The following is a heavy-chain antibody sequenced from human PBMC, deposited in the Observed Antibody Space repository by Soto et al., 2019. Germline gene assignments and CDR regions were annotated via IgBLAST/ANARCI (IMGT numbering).Heavy chain of an antibody. V-gene: IGHV4-59*03. CDR2: IYYSGST. J-gene: IGHJ4*02. D-gene: IGHD5-18*01. CDR1: GGSISSYY. Sequence: SETLSLTCTVSGGSISSYYWSWIRQPPGKGLEWIGYIYYSGSTNYNPSIKSRVTISVNTSKNQYSLKLSSVTAADTAVYYCATGPRGYSYFDYWGQGTLVTVSS. CDR3: ATGPRGYSYFDY.